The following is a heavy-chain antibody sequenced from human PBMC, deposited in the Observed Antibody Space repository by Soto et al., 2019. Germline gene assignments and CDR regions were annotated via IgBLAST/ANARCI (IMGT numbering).Heavy chain of an antibody. CDR1: GGTIRSYD. V-gene: IGHV4-59*01. D-gene: IGHD3-22*01. CDR2: IYYSGST. Sequence: PSETQSLTCTVSGGTIRSYDWSWIRQPPGKGLEWIGYIYYSGSTNYNPSLKSRVTISVDTSKNQFSLKLSSVTAADTAVYYCARGGYYYDSSGSLDYWGQGTLVTVSS. CDR3: ARGGYYYDSSGSLDY. J-gene: IGHJ4*02.